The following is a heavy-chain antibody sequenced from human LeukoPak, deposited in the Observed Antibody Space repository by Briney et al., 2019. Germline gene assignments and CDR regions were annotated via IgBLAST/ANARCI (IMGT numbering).Heavy chain of an antibody. CDR1: GYTFTSYS. J-gene: IGHJ4*02. Sequence: ASVKVSCKASGYTFTSYSISWVRQAPGQGLEWMGWISAYNGNTNYAQKLQGRVTMTTDTSTSTAYMELRSLRSDDTAVYYCARSIRGYSSGWYYFDYWGQGTLITVSS. D-gene: IGHD6-19*01. V-gene: IGHV1-18*01. CDR2: ISAYNGNT. CDR3: ARSIRGYSSGWYYFDY.